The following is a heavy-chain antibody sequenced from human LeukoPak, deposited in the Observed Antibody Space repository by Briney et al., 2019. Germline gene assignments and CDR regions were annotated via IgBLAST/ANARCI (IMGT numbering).Heavy chain of an antibody. V-gene: IGHV4-38-2*02. D-gene: IGHD3-10*01. CDR2: IYHSGST. CDR3: ASPPPYYYGSGSSNYYFDY. J-gene: IGHJ4*02. Sequence: PSETLSLTCTVSGYSISSGYYWGWIRQPPGKGLEWIGSIYHSGSTYYNPSLKSRVTISVDTSKNQFSLKLSSVTAADTAVYYCASPPPYYYGSGSSNYYFDYWGQGTLVTVSS. CDR1: GYSISSGYY.